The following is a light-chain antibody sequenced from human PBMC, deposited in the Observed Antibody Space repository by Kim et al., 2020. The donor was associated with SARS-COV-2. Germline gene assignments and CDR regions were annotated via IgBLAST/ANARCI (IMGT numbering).Light chain of an antibody. V-gene: IGKV1-39*01. CDR2: SAS. CDR3: QQSYIAPWT. J-gene: IGKJ1*01. Sequence: IQMTQSPSSLSASVGDRVTVICRASQTITSFLNWYQQKPGKAPKLLIYSASTLQSGAPSRFSGSGSGTDFALTISNLQPEDFATYYCQQSYIAPWTFGLGTKVDIK. CDR1: QTITSF.